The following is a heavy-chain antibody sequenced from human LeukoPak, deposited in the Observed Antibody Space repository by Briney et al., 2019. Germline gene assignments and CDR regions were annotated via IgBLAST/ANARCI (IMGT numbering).Heavy chain of an antibody. CDR1: GYTFTSYG. V-gene: IGHV1-18*01. J-gene: IGHJ4*02. CDR3: ARDLPDVDTAMSPGDY. Sequence: ASVKVSCKASGYTFTSYGISWVRQAPGQGLEWMGWISAYNGNTNYAQKLQGRVTMTTDTSTSTAYMELRSLRSDDTAVYYCARDLPDVDTAMSPGDYWGQGTLVTVSS. D-gene: IGHD5-18*01. CDR2: ISAYNGNT.